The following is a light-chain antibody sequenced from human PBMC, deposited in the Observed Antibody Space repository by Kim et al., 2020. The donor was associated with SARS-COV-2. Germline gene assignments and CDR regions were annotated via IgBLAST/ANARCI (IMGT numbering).Light chain of an antibody. Sequence: GRSITIACSGTSGDIGNANSVSWNQQHSGEAPRLIIYDVRDRPSGVSARFSGAKSANMASLTIAGRRSEDEADYYCCSTRNTLEYGFGSGTRVTVL. CDR2: DVR. V-gene: IGLV2-14*03. CDR3: CSTRNTLEYG. CDR1: SGDIGNANS. J-gene: IGLJ1*01.